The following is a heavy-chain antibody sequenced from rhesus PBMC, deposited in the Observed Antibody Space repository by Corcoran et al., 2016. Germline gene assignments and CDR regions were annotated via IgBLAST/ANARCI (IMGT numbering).Heavy chain of an antibody. CDR2: VSGSSGTT. CDR1: GYSISSGYS. V-gene: IGHV4-99*01. CDR3: ARRDY. J-gene: IGHJ4*01. Sequence: QVQLKESGPGLVKPSETLSLTCAVSGYSISSGYSWAGIGQPPGKGLEYIGHVSGSSGTTYYNPSLKSRVTISKDTSKNQFSLKLNSVTAADTAVYYCARRDYWGQGVLVTVSS.